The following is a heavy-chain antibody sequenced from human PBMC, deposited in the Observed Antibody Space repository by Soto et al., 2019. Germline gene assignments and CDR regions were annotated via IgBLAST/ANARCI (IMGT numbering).Heavy chain of an antibody. CDR3: AKDRGYCSGGSCYGWFDP. Sequence: GGSLRLSCAASGFTFSSYGMHWVRQAPGKGLEWVAVISYDGSNKYYADSVKGRFTISRDNSKNTLYLQMNSLRAEDTAVYYCAKDRGYCSGGSCYGWFDPWGQGTLVTVSS. D-gene: IGHD2-15*01. V-gene: IGHV3-30*18. J-gene: IGHJ5*02. CDR2: ISYDGSNK. CDR1: GFTFSSYG.